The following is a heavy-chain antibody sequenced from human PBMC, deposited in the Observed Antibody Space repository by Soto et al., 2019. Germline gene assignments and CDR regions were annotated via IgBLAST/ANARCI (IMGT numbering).Heavy chain of an antibody. CDR1: GFTVSSNY. Sequence: VGSLRLSCAASGFTVSSNYMSWVRQAPGKGLEWVSVIYSGGSTYYADSVKGRFTISRDNSKNTLYLQMNSLRAEDTAVYYCARDPGRYYDSSGYLSWGQGTLVTAPQ. V-gene: IGHV3-53*01. D-gene: IGHD3-22*01. CDR3: ARDPGRYYDSSGYLS. CDR2: IYSGGST. J-gene: IGHJ4*02.